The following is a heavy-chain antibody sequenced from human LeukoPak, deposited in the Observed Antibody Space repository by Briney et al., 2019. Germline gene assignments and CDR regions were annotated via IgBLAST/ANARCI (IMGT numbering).Heavy chain of an antibody. J-gene: IGHJ3*02. D-gene: IGHD3-10*01. V-gene: IGHV1-8*01. CDR3: ARSLLDPDPRGQNAFDI. Sequence: ASVKVSCKASGYTFTSYDINWVRQPTGQGLEWMGWMNPNSGNTDYAQKFQGRVTMTRNTYISTAYMELSSLRSEDTAVYYCARSLLDPDPRGQNAFDIWGQGTMVTVSS. CDR1: GYTFTSYD. CDR2: MNPNSGNT.